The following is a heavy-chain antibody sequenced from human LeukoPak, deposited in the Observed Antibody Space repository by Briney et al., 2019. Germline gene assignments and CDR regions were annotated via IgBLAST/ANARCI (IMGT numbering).Heavy chain of an antibody. V-gene: IGHV3-15*01. CDR3: TTGFITVDGAFDT. J-gene: IGHJ3*02. CDR1: GFTFSNAW. D-gene: IGHD3-22*01. Sequence: PGGSFRLSCAASGFTFSNAWMSWVRQAPGKGLEWVGRIKSKTDGGTTDYAAPVKGRFTISRDDSKNTLYLQMNSLKTEDTAVYYCTTGFITVDGAFDTWGQGTMVTVSS. CDR2: IKSKTDGGTT.